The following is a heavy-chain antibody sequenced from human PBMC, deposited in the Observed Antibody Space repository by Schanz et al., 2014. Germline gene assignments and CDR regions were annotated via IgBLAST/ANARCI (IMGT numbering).Heavy chain of an antibody. CDR3: ARDTTWRLDL. V-gene: IGHV4-31*03. J-gene: IGHJ2*01. CDR1: GGSVSSGGDY. CDR2: ISYSGST. Sequence: QVQLQESGPGLVKPSQTLSLTCTVSGGSVSSGGDYWSWIRQHPGKGLEWIGFISYSGSTYYNPSLKSRFTISLDTSKTQFSLTLPSLTAADTAVYYCARDTTWRLDLWGRGTLVTVSS. D-gene: IGHD1-1*01.